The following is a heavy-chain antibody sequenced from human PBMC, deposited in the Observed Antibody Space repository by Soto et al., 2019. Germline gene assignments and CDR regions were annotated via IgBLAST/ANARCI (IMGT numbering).Heavy chain of an antibody. J-gene: IGHJ6*02. CDR1: GFTFSSYS. CDR2: ISSSSSYI. D-gene: IGHD3-22*01. V-gene: IGHV3-21*01. CDR3: ARVTGGYYDSSGYHYYYYGMDV. Sequence: GGSLRLSCAASGFTFSSYSMNWVRQAPGKGLEWVSSISSSSSYIYYADSVKGRFTISRDNAKNSLYLQMNSLRAEDTAVYYCARVTGGYYDSSGYHYYYYGMDVWGQGTTVTVSS.